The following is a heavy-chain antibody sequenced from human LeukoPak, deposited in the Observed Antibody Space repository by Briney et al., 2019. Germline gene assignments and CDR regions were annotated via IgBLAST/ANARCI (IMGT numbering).Heavy chain of an antibody. CDR3: ARATPVGGVRFDY. D-gene: IGHD3-16*01. V-gene: IGHV4-4*09. CDR2: IYTTGDT. J-gene: IGHJ4*02. CDR1: GVSISSYY. Sequence: PSETLSLTCTVSGVSISSYYWSWIRQLPGKGLEWIGSIYTTGDTRYNPSLKSRVTISVDTSKNQFSLKLSSVTAADTAVYYCARATPVGGVRFDYWGQGTLVTVSS.